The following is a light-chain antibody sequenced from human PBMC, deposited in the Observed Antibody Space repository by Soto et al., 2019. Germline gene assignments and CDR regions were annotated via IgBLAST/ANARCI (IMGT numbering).Light chain of an antibody. J-gene: IGLJ1*01. V-gene: IGLV1-51*01. CDR3: GSWDSSLSAYV. CDR2: DDN. Sequence: QSVLTQPASVSAAPGQKVTISCSGSSSNIGGNSVSWYQRLPGTAPKLLIYDDNKRPSGIPDRFSGSKSGTSATLGITGFQTGDEADYYCGSWDSSLSAYVFGTGTKVTVL. CDR1: SSNIGGNS.